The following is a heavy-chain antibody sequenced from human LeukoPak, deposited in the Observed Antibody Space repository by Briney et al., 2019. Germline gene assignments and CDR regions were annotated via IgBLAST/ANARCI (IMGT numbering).Heavy chain of an antibody. V-gene: IGHV4-30-2*01. J-gene: IGHJ4*02. Sequence: SQTLSLTCAVSGGSISSGGYSWSWIRQPPGKGLEWIGYIYHSGSTYYNPSPKSRVTISVDRSKNQFSLKLSSVTAADTAVYYCARGYGDYGEGYYFDYWGQGTLVTVSS. D-gene: IGHD4-17*01. CDR1: GGSISSGGYS. CDR2: IYHSGST. CDR3: ARGYGDYGEGYYFDY.